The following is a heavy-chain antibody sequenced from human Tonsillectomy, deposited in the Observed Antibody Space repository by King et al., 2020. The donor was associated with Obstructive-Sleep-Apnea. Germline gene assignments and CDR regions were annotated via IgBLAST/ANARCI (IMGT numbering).Heavy chain of an antibody. J-gene: IGHJ4*02. CDR2: ISGSGGST. CDR3: ATQKYYYDSSGTLYYFDY. CDR1: GFTFSSYA. V-gene: IGHV3-23*04. D-gene: IGHD3-22*01. Sequence: VQLVESGGGLVQPGGSLRLSCAASGFTFSSYAMSWVRQAPGKGLEWVSAISGSGGSTYYADSVKGRFTISRDNSKNTLYLQMNGLRAEDTAVYYCATQKYYYDSSGTLYYFDYWGQGTLVTVSS.